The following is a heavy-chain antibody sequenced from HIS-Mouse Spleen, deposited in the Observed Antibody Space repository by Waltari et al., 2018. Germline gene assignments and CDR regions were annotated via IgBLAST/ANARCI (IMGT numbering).Heavy chain of an antibody. CDR1: GGSISSGGYY. D-gene: IGHD3-3*01. CDR2: ISYSGGT. Sequence: QVQLQESGPGLVKPSQTLSLTCTVSGGSISSGGYYWSWIAQHPGKGLEWIGYISYSGGTHHNQATKSRVTIAVDTSKNQFSLKLSSVTAADTAVYYCARSPYYDFWSCYSDNWFDPWGQGTLVTVSS. V-gene: IGHV4-31*03. J-gene: IGHJ5*02. CDR3: ARSPYYDFWSCYSDNWFDP.